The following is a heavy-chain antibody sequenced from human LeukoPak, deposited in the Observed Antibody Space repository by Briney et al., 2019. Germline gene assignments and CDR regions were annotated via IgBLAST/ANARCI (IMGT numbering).Heavy chain of an antibody. CDR1: GLTYNRDW. CDR2: IKPDESRI. Sequence: SGGSLRLSCISSGLTYNRDWMGWLRQAPGKGLEWLAHIKPDESRIFYADSVKGRFATSRDNAKNSVYLQMNSLRAEDTAVYFCARLILWETSNAFDIWGQGTMVTVSS. CDR3: ARLILWETSNAFDI. J-gene: IGHJ3*02. V-gene: IGHV3-7*03. D-gene: IGHD1-26*01.